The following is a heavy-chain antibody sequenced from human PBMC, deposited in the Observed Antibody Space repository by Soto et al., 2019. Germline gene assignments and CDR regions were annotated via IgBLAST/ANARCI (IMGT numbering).Heavy chain of an antibody. CDR1: GFTFSSYS. CDR2: ISSSSSYI. J-gene: IGHJ6*02. V-gene: IGHV3-21*01. Sequence: GGSLRLSCAASGFTFSSYSMNWVRQAPGKGLEWVSSISSSSSYIYYADSVKGRFTISRDNAKNSLYLQMNSLRAEDTAVYYCARDNPATIHQRYYYYGMDVWGQGTTVTVSS. CDR3: ARDNPATIHQRYYYYGMDV. D-gene: IGHD5-12*01.